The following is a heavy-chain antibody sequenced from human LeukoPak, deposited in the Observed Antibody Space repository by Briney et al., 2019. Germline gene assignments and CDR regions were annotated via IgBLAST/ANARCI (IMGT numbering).Heavy chain of an antibody. CDR3: ARGQEDYYCGMDV. V-gene: IGHV1-46*01. CDR1: GYTFTSYY. CDR2: INPSGGST. Sequence: ASVTVSFKASGYTFTSYYMHWVRRAPGQGLEWMGIINPSGGSTSYAQKFQGRVTMTRDTSTSTVYMELSSLRSGDTAVYYCARGQEDYYCGMDVWGHGTTVTVSS. J-gene: IGHJ6*02. D-gene: IGHD2-15*01.